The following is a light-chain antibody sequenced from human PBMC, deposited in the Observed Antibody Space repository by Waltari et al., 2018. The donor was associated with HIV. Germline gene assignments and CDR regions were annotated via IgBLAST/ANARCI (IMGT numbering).Light chain of an antibody. Sequence: QSVLTQPPSASGTPGQRVSISCSGSSSNIGSNIVNWYQQLPGTAPKLLIYSNNQRPSGVPYRFSGSKSVTSASLAIRGLQSEDEADYYCAAWDDSLNAWVFGGGTKLTVL. V-gene: IGLV1-44*01. CDR3: AAWDDSLNAWV. J-gene: IGLJ3*02. CDR1: SSNIGSNI. CDR2: SNN.